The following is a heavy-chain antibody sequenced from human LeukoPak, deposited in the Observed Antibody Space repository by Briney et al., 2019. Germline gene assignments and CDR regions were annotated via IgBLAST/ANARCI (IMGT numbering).Heavy chain of an antibody. D-gene: IGHD2-15*01. Sequence: SETLSLTCAVYGGSFSGYYWSWIRQPPGKGLEWIGEINHSGSTNYNPSLKSRVTISVDTSKNQFSLKLSSVTAADTAVYYCASKVGGLLGVPDYWGQGILVTVSS. V-gene: IGHV4-34*01. CDR1: GGSFSGYY. J-gene: IGHJ4*02. CDR3: ASKVGGLLGVPDY. CDR2: INHSGST.